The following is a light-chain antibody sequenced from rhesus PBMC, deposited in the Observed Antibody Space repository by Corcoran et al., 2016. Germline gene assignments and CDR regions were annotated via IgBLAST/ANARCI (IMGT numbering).Light chain of an antibody. Sequence: DIQMTQSPSSLSASVGDRVTITCRASQGISNWLAWYPQKPGKAPKLLIYRASNLETGVPSRFSGSGAGTDFTLTISSLQPEDIATYYCQQHDNSPYSFGQGTKVEIK. V-gene: IGKV1-69*01. CDR1: QGISNW. J-gene: IGKJ2*01. CDR3: QQHDNSPYS. CDR2: RAS.